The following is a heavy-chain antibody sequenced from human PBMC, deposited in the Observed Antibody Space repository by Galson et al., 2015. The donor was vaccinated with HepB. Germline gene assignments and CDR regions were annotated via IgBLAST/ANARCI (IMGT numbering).Heavy chain of an antibody. V-gene: IGHV1-18*01. CDR2: ISAYSGNT. CDR3: ARAGGEWEPIDF. Sequence: SVKVSCKASGYSFSTNGIAWVRQAPGQGLEWVGWISAYSGNTKYAEKFQDRVTLTAETSTTTAYMDLRGLRSDDTALYYCARAGGEWEPIDFWGQGALVSVS. J-gene: IGHJ4*02. D-gene: IGHD1-26*01. CDR1: GYSFSTNG.